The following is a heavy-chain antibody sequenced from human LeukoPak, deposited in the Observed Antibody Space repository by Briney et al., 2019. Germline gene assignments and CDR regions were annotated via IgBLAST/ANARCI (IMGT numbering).Heavy chain of an antibody. J-gene: IGHJ4*02. CDR3: AKDITMVRGVYEDY. CDR2: ISGSGGST. Sequence: GGSLRLSXAASGFTFSSYAMSWVRQAPGKGLEWVSAISGSGGSTYYADSVKGRFTISRDNSKNTLYLQMNSLRAEDTAVYYCAKDITMVRGVYEDYWGQGTLVTVSS. CDR1: GFTFSSYA. D-gene: IGHD3-10*01. V-gene: IGHV3-23*01.